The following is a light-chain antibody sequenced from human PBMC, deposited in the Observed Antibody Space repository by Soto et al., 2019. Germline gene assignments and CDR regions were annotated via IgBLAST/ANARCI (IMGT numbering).Light chain of an antibody. J-gene: IGLJ1*01. V-gene: IGLV2-14*01. CDR2: DVS. CDR3: SSYTGSTTLHYV. Sequence: QSALTQPASVSGSPGQSITISCTGTRSDVGGYNYVSWYQQHPGKAPKLLIYDVSNRPSGASNRFSGSKSGNTASLTISGLQAEDEADYYCSSYTGSTTLHYVFGTGTKLTVL. CDR1: RSDVGGYNY.